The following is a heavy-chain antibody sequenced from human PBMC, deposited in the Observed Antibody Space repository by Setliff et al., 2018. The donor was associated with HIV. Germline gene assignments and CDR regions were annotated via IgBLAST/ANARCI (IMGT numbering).Heavy chain of an antibody. CDR2: MNPNSGHT. J-gene: IGHJ4*02. D-gene: IGHD4-17*01. CDR3: ARGRARGSGDYGPLDY. Sequence: ASVKVSCKASGYSFTNNDINWVRQATGQGLEWMGWMNPNSGHTGYAHKFQGRVTMTRDTSTSTAYMELNSLRSEDTAVYYCARGRARGSGDYGPLDYWGQGTQVTVSS. CDR1: GYSFTNND. V-gene: IGHV1-8*02.